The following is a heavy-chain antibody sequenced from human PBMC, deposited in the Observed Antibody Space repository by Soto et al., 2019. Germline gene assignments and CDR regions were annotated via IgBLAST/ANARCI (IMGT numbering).Heavy chain of an antibody. Sequence: SETLSLTCTVSGGSISSGGYYWTWIRQHPEKGLEWIGNIHYSGSTYYSPSLKSRLIISVDTSKNQFSLNLISVTAGDTAVYFCAGGPNLYYFDLWGPGTPVTVSS. J-gene: IGHJ4*02. V-gene: IGHV4-31*03. CDR3: AGGPNLYYFDL. CDR1: GGSISSGGYY. CDR2: IHYSGST. D-gene: IGHD2-15*01.